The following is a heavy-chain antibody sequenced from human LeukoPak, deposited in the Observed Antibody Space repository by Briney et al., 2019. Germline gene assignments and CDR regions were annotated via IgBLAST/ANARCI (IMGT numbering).Heavy chain of an antibody. V-gene: IGHV3-11*01. Sequence: PGGSLRLSCAASGFTFSDYYMSWIRQAPGKGLEWVSYISSSGSTIYYADSVKGRFTISRDNAKNSLYLQMNSLRAEDTAVYYCARDNVNYDILTGYTYYYYGMDVWGQGTTVTVSS. CDR3: ARDNVNYDILTGYTYYYYGMDV. CDR1: GFTFSDYY. D-gene: IGHD3-9*01. CDR2: ISSSGSTI. J-gene: IGHJ6*02.